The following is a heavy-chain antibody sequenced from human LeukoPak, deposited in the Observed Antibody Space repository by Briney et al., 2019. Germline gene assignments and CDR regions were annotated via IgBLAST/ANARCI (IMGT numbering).Heavy chain of an antibody. CDR1: GGSISSYY. CDR2: IYCSGST. V-gene: IGHV4-59*01. CDR3: ARNSEGYSYGEKHFDY. Sequence: SETLSLTCTVSGGSISSYYWSWIRQPPGKGLEWIGYIYCSGSTNYNPSLKSRVTISVDTSKNQFSLKLSSVTAADTAVYYCARNSEGYSYGEKHFDYWGQGTLVTVSS. J-gene: IGHJ4*02. D-gene: IGHD5-18*01.